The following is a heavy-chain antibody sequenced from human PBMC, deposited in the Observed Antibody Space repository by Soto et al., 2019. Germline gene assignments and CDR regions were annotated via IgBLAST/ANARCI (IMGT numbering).Heavy chain of an antibody. CDR2: IYYSGST. Sequence: PSETLSLTCTVSGGSVSSGSYYWSWIRQPPGKGLEWIGYIYYSGSTNYNPSLKSRVTISVDTSKNQFSLKLSSVTAADTAVYYCARAGGRWLQLIDDFDIWCPGTMVTVSS. J-gene: IGHJ3*02. D-gene: IGHD4-4*01. V-gene: IGHV4-61*01. CDR3: ARAGGRWLQLIDDFDI. CDR1: GGSVSSGSYY.